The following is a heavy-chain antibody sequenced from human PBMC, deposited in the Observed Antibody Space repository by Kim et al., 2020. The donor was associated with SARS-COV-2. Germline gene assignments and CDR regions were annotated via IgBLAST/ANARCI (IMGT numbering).Heavy chain of an antibody. Sequence: GGSLRLSCAASGFTFSSYGMHWVRQAPGKGLEWVAVISYDGSNKYYADSVKGRFTISRDNSKNTLYLQMNSLRAEDTAVYYCAKEIPHITIFGVVIIKGYYGMDVWGQGTTVTVSS. J-gene: IGHJ6*02. CDR3: AKEIPHITIFGVVIIKGYYGMDV. V-gene: IGHV3-30*18. D-gene: IGHD3-3*01. CDR2: ISYDGSNK. CDR1: GFTFSSYG.